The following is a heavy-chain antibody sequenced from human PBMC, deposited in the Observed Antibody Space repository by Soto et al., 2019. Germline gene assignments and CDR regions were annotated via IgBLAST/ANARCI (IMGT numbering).Heavy chain of an antibody. CDR2: IIPIFGTA. CDR3: AREVVDTAMVTGGSYY. Sequence: QVQLVQSGAEVKKPGSSVKVSCKASGGTFSSYAISWVRQAPGQGLEWMGGIIPIFGTANYAQKFQGRVTSTADESTSTAYMERRSLRSEGTAGYYCAREVVDTAMVTGGSYYWGQGTLVTVSS. V-gene: IGHV1-69*12. CDR1: GGTFSSYA. D-gene: IGHD5-18*01. J-gene: IGHJ4*02.